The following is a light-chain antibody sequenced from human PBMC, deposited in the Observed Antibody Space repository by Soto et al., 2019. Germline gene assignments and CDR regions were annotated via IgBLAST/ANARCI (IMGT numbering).Light chain of an antibody. Sequence: DIVMTQTPLSLSVTPGEPASISCKSIQSLLHTDGKTYLYWYQQRQGKPPNLXIYKASTLASGVPSRFSGSGSGTEFNLTINSLQTDDFATYYCQQYHIYSGTFGQGTKVDIK. V-gene: IGKV2D-29*01. CDR1: QSLLHTDGKTY. CDR2: KAS. J-gene: IGKJ1*01. CDR3: QQYHIYSGT.